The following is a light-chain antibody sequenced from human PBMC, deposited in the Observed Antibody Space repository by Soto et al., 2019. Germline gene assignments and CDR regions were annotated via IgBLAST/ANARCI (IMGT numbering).Light chain of an antibody. Sequence: EIVLTQSPGTLSLSPGERATLSCRASQSVSSSYLAWYQHKHGQAPRLLIYGASCRATGIPDRFSGSGTVTDFTLTISRLEPEDFSVYYCQSDGSSHPFTFGQGTRLEIK. V-gene: IGKV3-20*01. CDR3: QSDGSSHPFT. CDR1: QSVSSSY. J-gene: IGKJ5*01. CDR2: GAS.